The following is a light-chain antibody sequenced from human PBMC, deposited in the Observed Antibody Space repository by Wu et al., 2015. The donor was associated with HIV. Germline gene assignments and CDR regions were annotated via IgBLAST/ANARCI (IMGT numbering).Light chain of an antibody. CDR1: QSISSY. J-gene: IGKJ3*01. V-gene: IGKV1-39*01. CDR2: AAS. CDR3: QQTYSSLGT. Sequence: DIQMTQSPSSLSASVGDRVTITCRASQSISSYLNWYQQKPGKAPNLLIYAASNLQSGVPSRFSGNGSGTDFTLTISSLQPEDFATYYCQQTYSSLGTFGPGTKV.